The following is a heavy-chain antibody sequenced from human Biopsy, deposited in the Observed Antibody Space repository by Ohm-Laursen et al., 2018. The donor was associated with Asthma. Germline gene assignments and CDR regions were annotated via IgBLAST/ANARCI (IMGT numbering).Heavy chain of an antibody. Sequence: ASVKVSCKASGYTFISYAIHWVRQAPGQRLEWMGWINAGNGNTKYSQKFQGRVTITRDTSASTAYMELSSLRSEDTAVYYCTRWSLRVRDTPNDYCGQGTLVTVSS. CDR2: INAGNGNT. CDR1: GYTFISYA. D-gene: IGHD3-16*01. J-gene: IGHJ4*02. V-gene: IGHV1-3*01. CDR3: TRWSLRVRDTPNDY.